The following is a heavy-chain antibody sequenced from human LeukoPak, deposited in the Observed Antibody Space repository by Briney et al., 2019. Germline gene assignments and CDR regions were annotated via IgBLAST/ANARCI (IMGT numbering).Heavy chain of an antibody. CDR2: INHSGST. Sequence: PSETLSLTCAVYGGPFSGYYWSWMRQPPGKGLEWIGEINHSGSTNYNQSVKSRVTISIDTSRNPFSLKMSCVTAADTAVYYCARRRYGSGSYYFDYWGQGTLVTVSS. V-gene: IGHV4-34*01. J-gene: IGHJ4*02. CDR1: GGPFSGYY. CDR3: ARRRYGSGSYYFDY. D-gene: IGHD3-10*01.